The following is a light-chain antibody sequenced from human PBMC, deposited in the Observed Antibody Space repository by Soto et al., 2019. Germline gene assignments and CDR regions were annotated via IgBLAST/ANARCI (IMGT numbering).Light chain of an antibody. CDR2: DAS. Sequence: DIQMTQSPSTLSASVGDRVTITCRASQSISSWLAWYQQKPGKAPKLLIYDASSLESGVPSRFSGSGSGTEFTLTISSLQPDDFATYYCQQYSRWTFGQGTKVEIK. J-gene: IGKJ1*01. V-gene: IGKV1-5*01. CDR3: QQYSRWT. CDR1: QSISSW.